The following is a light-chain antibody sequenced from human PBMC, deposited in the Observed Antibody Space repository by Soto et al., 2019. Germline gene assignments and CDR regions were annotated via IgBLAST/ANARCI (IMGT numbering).Light chain of an antibody. CDR1: SSDVGKYDY. Sequence: QSALTQPPSTSGSPGQSVTISCTGTSSDVGKYDYVSWFQHHPGKAPKLIIYEVSKRPSGVPDRFSGSKSGSTASLTVSGLQTDDEADYYRNYLLAGRTVFASGTNFTVL. CDR3: NYLLAGRTV. J-gene: IGLJ1*01. V-gene: IGLV2-8*01. CDR2: EVS.